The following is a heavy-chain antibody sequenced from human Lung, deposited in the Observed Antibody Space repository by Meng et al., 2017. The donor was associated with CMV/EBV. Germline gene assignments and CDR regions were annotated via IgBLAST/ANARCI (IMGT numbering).Heavy chain of an antibody. CDR3: AREGYDHDSGSYYYYFDH. CDR2: ISSSSSYV. Sequence: SXXASRFSSYTLNWVRQAPGKGLEWVSSISSSSSYVYYADSVKGRFTISRDNAKNSLYLQMNSLRAEDTAVYYCAREGYDHDSGSYYYYFDHWGQGSXVTVSS. V-gene: IGHV3-21*01. J-gene: IGHJ4*02. D-gene: IGHD3-10*01. CDR1: RFSSYT.